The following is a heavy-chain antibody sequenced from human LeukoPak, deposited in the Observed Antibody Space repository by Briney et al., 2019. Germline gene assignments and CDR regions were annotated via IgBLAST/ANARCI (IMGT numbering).Heavy chain of an antibody. Sequence: GGSLRLSCAASGFIFSDYSMHWVRQAPGKGLEWVSSISSGYTYKYFADSVKGRFTISRDNAKNSLYLQMNSLRTEASAVYYCTRGPTLIGVAGTWPLDYWGQGTLVTVSS. CDR3: TRGPTLIGVAGTWPLDY. CDR1: GFIFSDYS. V-gene: IGHV3-21*06. D-gene: IGHD6-19*01. J-gene: IGHJ4*02. CDR2: ISSGYTYK.